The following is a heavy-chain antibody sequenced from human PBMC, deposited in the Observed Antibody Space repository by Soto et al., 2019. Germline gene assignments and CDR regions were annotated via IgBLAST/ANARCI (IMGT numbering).Heavy chain of an antibody. Sequence: PGGSLRLSCAASGFTVSSNHMSRVRQAPGKGLEWVSVIYSGGSTYYADSVKGRFTISRDNSKNTLYLQMNSLRAEDTAVYYCARESNIGAFDYWGQGTLVTFSS. CDR1: GFTVSSNH. CDR2: IYSGGST. J-gene: IGHJ4*02. V-gene: IGHV3-53*01. CDR3: ARESNIGAFDY. D-gene: IGHD5-12*01.